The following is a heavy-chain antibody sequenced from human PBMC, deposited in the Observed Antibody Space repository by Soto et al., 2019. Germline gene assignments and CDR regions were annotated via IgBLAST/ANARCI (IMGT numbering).Heavy chain of an antibody. D-gene: IGHD5-12*01. V-gene: IGHV3-11*01. CDR1: GCYLSDYY. J-gene: IGHJ4*02. Sequence: QVQMVESGGGLVKPGGSPRLSCAVSGCYLSDYYMSWIRQAPGKGLEWVSKISSSGATTDYLDSVKGRFTIARDNAKKSLFLQMNSVRVEDMAVYYCARMSSGYDFVLGGQGTLVTVSS. CDR3: ARMSSGYDFVL. CDR2: ISSSGATT.